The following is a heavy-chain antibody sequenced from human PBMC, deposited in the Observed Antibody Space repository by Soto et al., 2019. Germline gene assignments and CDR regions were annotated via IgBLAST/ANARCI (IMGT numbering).Heavy chain of an antibody. J-gene: IGHJ3*02. CDR1: GYTFTSYY. D-gene: IGHD2-15*01. CDR2: INPSGGST. V-gene: IGHV1-46*01. Sequence: ASVKVSCKASGYTFTSYYMHWVRQAPGQGLEWMGIINPSGGSTSYAQKFQGRVTMTRDTSTSTVYMELSSLRSEDTAVYYCATTEVVVVAARHDAFDIWGQGTMVTVSS. CDR3: ATTEVVVVAARHDAFDI.